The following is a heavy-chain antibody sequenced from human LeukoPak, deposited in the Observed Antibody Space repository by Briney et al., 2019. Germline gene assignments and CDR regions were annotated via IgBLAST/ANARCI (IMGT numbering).Heavy chain of an antibody. CDR1: GYTFTSYD. CDR3: ARVEGISGAGDI. CDR2: MNPNSGNT. V-gene: IGHV1-8*01. Sequence: ASVKVSCKASGYTFTSYDINWVRQATGQGLEWMGWMNPNSGNTGYAQKFQGRVTMTKNTSISTAYMELSSLRSEDTAVYYCARVEGISGAGDIWGQGTMVTVSS. J-gene: IGHJ3*02. D-gene: IGHD1-14*01.